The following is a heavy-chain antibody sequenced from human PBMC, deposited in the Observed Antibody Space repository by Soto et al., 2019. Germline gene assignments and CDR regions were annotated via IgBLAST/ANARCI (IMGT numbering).Heavy chain of an antibody. CDR2: ISSSSSSEYK. V-gene: IGHV3-21*04. Sequence: EVQLVESGGGLVKPGGSLRLSCAASVFSFSSYSMNWVRQAPGKGLEWVSSISSSSSSEYKYYADSVKGRFSISRDNAKNSRYRQMNSLRADDTAVYYCARQGSSTKYYTMDVWGQGTTVTVSS. D-gene: IGHD2-2*01. J-gene: IGHJ6*02. CDR1: VFSFSSYS. CDR3: ARQGSSTKYYTMDV.